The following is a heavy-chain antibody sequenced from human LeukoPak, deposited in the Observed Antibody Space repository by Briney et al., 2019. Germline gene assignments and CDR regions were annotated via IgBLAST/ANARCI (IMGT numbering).Heavy chain of an antibody. CDR3: ARYSSGWYPGYYYYGMDV. Sequence: GASVKVSCKASGGTFSSYAISWVRQAPGQGLEWMGGIIPIFGTANYAQKFQGRVTITADESTGTAYMELSSLRSEDTAVYYCARYSSGWYPGYYYYGMDVWGKGTTVTVSS. V-gene: IGHV1-69*13. J-gene: IGHJ6*04. CDR1: GGTFSSYA. CDR2: IIPIFGTA. D-gene: IGHD6-19*01.